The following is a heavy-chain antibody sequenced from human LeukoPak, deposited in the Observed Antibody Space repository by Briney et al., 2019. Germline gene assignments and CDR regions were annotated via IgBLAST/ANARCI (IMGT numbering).Heavy chain of an antibody. J-gene: IGHJ4*02. V-gene: IGHV1-2*02. CDR2: LNPNSGGT. CDR1: GYTFTDYY. D-gene: IGHD1-26*01. Sequence: GSVKVSCKASGYTFTDYYIHWVRQAPGQGPEWMGWLNPNSGGTNYAQNFQGRVTMTRDTSIHTAYMELSRLRSDDTAVYFCARSIVGGSPIDSWGQGTLVTVSS. CDR3: ARSIVGGSPIDS.